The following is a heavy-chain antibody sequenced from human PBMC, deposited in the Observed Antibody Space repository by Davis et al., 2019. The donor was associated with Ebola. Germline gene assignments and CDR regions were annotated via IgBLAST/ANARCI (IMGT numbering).Heavy chain of an antibody. Sequence: SCVISGDSVSGSSGAWNWIRQSPSRGLEWLGRTYYNSKWFNDYAVSVKSRITINPDTSKNQFSLQLNSVTPEDTAVYYCARDRDYYGPDNWGRGTLVTVSS. CDR1: GDSVSGSSGA. V-gene: IGHV6-1*01. J-gene: IGHJ4*02. CDR3: ARDRDYYGPDN. CDR2: TYYNSKWFN. D-gene: IGHD3-10*01.